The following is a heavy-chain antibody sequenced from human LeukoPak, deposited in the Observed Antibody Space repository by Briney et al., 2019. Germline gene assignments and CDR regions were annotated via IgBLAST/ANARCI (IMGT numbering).Heavy chain of an antibody. CDR3: ARHPFSSPFDY. J-gene: IGHJ4*02. CDR1: GGSVSSDY. D-gene: IGHD2/OR15-2a*01. Sequence: SETLSLTCSVSGGSVSSDYWSWIRQPPGKGLEWIGYIYHTGNSDYNPSLTSRATISLDTSKNQFSLKLTSVTAADTAVYFCARHPFSSPFDYWGQGTLVTVSS. V-gene: IGHV4-59*08. CDR2: IYHTGNS.